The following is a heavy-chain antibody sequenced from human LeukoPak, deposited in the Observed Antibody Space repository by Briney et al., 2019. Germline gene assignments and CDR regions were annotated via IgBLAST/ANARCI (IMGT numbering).Heavy chain of an antibody. J-gene: IGHJ5*02. D-gene: IGHD3-10*01. CDR3: ARHFKGYGSGTYDKDNWFDP. Sequence: PSETLSLTCTVSGGSLSSDTDYWGWIRQTPGRGLEWIASIYYTGGTYYNPSLESRVTISVDTSKNHFSLKVTSVTAAATAVYYCARHFKGYGSGTYDKDNWFDPWGQGILVTVSS. CDR1: GGSLSSDTDY. V-gene: IGHV4-39*01. CDR2: IYYTGGT.